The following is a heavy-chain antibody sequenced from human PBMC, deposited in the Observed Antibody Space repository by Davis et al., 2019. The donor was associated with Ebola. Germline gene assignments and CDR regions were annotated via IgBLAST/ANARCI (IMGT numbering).Heavy chain of an antibody. J-gene: IGHJ4*02. CDR1: GGTFSSYA. V-gene: IGHV1-2*02. CDR3: ARLPPGRKTGTTSG. D-gene: IGHD1-1*01. Sequence: ASVKVYCKASGGTFSSYAISWVRQAPGQGLEWMGWINPNSGGTNYAQKFQGRVTMTRDTSISTAYMELSRLRSDDTAVYYCARLPPGRKTGTTSGWGQGTLVTVSS. CDR2: INPNSGGT.